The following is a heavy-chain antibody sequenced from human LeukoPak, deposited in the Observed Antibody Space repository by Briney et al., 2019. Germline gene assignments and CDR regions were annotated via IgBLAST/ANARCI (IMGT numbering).Heavy chain of an antibody. D-gene: IGHD7-27*01. Sequence: SETLPLTCAVYGGSFSGYYWSWIRQPPGKGLEWIGEINHSGSTNYNPSLKSRVTISVDRPKNQFSLKLTSVTAADTAVYYCAAPPEKLGRFGIDAFDIWGQGTMVTVSS. CDR3: AAPPEKLGRFGIDAFDI. V-gene: IGHV4-34*01. CDR2: INHSGST. CDR1: GGSFSGYY. J-gene: IGHJ3*02.